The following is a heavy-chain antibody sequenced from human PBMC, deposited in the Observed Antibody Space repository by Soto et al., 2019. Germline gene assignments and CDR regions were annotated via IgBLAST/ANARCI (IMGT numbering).Heavy chain of an antibody. D-gene: IGHD2-15*01. CDR3: ARRSGGRVPPADY. CDR1: GGTFSSYT. J-gene: IGHJ4*02. V-gene: IGHV1-69*02. Sequence: SVKVSCKASGGTFSSYTISWVRQAPGQGLEWMGRIIPILGIANYAQKFQGRVTITADKSTSTAYMELSSLRSEDTAVYYCARRSGGRVPPADYWGQGTLVPVSS. CDR2: IIPILGIA.